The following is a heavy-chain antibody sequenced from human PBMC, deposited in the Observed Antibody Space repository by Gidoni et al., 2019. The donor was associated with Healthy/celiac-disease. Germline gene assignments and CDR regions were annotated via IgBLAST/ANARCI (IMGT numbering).Heavy chain of an antibody. CDR2: ISYDGSNK. J-gene: IGHJ4*02. Sequence: QVQLVESGGGVVQPGRSLRLSCAASGFTFSRYGMHWVRQAPGKGLEWVAVISYDGSNKYYADSVKGRFTISRDNSKNTLYLQMNSLRAEDTAVYYCAKDSETAMASGWGQGTLVTVSS. CDR1: GFTFSRYG. V-gene: IGHV3-30*18. D-gene: IGHD5-18*01. CDR3: AKDSETAMASG.